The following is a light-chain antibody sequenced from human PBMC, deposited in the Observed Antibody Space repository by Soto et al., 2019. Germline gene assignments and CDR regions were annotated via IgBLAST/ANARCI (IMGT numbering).Light chain of an antibody. CDR3: SSYTNLGPGYV. CDR1: CSDVGGYNY. CDR2: DVS. J-gene: IGLJ1*01. Sequence: QSALTQPASVSGSPGQSITISCTGTCSDVGGYNYVSWYQQHPGRAPKPIIYDVSNRPSGVSNSFSGSKSGNTASLTISGIQAEDEADYYCSSYTNLGPGYVFGTGTKLTVL. V-gene: IGLV2-14*01.